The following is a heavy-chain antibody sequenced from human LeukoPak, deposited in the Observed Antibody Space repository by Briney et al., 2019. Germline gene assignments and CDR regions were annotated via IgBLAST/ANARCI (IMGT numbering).Heavy chain of an antibody. CDR1: GYSFTSYW. D-gene: IGHD1-26*01. Sequence: GESLKISCKGSGYSFTSYWIGWVRQMPGKGLEWMGIIYPGDSDTKYSPSFQGQVTISVDKSISTTFLQWNTLKASDTAMYYCARATREFDYWGQGTLVTVSS. CDR3: ARATREFDY. J-gene: IGHJ4*02. V-gene: IGHV5-51*01. CDR2: IYPGDSDT.